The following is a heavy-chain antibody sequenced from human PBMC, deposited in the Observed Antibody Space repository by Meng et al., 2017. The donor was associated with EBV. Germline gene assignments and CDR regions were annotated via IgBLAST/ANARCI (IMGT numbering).Heavy chain of an antibody. CDR2: INPNSGGR. Sequence: VRLVQFGAEVDRPGAYVKVSCKASGYTFTGYYMHWVRQAPGQGLEWMGRINPNSGGRNYAQKFPGRVTMTRETSISTVYMELSRLRSDDTAVYYCARVGIAVAGTGDYWGQGILVTVSS. CDR3: ARVGIAVAGTGDY. V-gene: IGHV1-2*06. D-gene: IGHD6-19*01. J-gene: IGHJ4*02. CDR1: GYTFTGYY.